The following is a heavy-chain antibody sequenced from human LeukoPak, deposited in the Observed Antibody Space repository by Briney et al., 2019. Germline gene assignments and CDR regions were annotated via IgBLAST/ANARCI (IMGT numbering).Heavy chain of an antibody. V-gene: IGHV1-8*01. D-gene: IGHD2-15*01. J-gene: IGHJ1*01. CDR2: MNPNSGNT. CDR1: GYTFTSYD. CDR3: ASAPPPYCSGDSCYSFLYFHH. Sequence: ASVTVSCKASGYTFTSYDINWVRQAAGQGLEWMGWMNPNSGNTDYAQTFQGRVTLPSPPSISPASLELPTLRSDSPAVYSCASAPPPYCSGDSCYSFLYFHHWGQGTLVTVSS.